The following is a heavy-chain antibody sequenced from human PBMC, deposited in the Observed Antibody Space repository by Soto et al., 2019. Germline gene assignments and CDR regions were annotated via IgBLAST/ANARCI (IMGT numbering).Heavy chain of an antibody. CDR1: GYTFTSYG. Sequence: ASVKVSCKASGYTFTSYGISWVRQAPGQGLEWMGWISAYNGNTNYAQKLQGRVTMTTDTSTSTAYMELRSLRSDDTAVYYCASCSGGSCYSSDWFDPWGQGTLVTVS. J-gene: IGHJ5*02. D-gene: IGHD2-15*01. V-gene: IGHV1-18*01. CDR3: ASCSGGSCYSSDWFDP. CDR2: ISAYNGNT.